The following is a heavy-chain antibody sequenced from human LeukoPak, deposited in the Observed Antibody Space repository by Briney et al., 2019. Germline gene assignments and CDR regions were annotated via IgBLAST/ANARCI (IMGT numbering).Heavy chain of an antibody. Sequence: GGSLRLSCAASGFTFSSYGMHWVRQAPGKGLEWVAFIRYDGSNKYYADSVKGRFTISRDNSKNTLFLQMTSLRAEDTAVYYCAKDFSQEGTHSVDYWGQGTLVTVSS. CDR1: GFTFSSYG. CDR3: AKDFSQEGTHSVDY. J-gene: IGHJ4*02. CDR2: IRYDGSNK. D-gene: IGHD2/OR15-2a*01. V-gene: IGHV3-30*02.